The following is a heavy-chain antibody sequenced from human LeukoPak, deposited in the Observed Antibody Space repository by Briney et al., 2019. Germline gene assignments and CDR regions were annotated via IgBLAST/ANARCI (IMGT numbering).Heavy chain of an antibody. CDR2: IIPIFGTA. J-gene: IGHJ3*02. D-gene: IGHD3-16*02. CDR1: GGTFSSYA. Sequence: GASVKVSCKASGGTFSSYAISWVRQAPGQGLEWMGGIIPIFGTANYAQKLQGRVTMTTDTSTSTASMELSSLRSEDTAVYYCTREGVYAPDPSSYHRDAFDIWGQGTEVIVSS. CDR3: TREGVYAPDPSSYHRDAFDI. V-gene: IGHV1-69*05.